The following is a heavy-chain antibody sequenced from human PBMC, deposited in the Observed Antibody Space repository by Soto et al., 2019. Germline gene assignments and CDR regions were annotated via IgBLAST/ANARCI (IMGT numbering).Heavy chain of an antibody. V-gene: IGHV1-69*01. Sequence: QVQLVQSGAEVKKPGSSVKVSCKASGGTFSNYAISWVRQAPGQGLEWMGGIIPIFGTTNYAQKFQGRVTITADESTSTAYMEHISLRSEDTAVYYCARDAIFGVVIRGIDYYYGMDVWGQGTTVTVSS. CDR1: GGTFSNYA. CDR3: ARDAIFGVVIRGIDYYYGMDV. J-gene: IGHJ6*02. D-gene: IGHD3-3*01. CDR2: IIPIFGTT.